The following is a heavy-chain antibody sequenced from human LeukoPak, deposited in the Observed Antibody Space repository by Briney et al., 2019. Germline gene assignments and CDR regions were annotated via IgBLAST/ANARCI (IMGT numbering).Heavy chain of an antibody. CDR3: TRAGGGLDN. D-gene: IGHD4-23*01. CDR1: GLTLTVSP. Sequence: QPGRSLKLSCAAPGLTLTVSPMHWVRQPSGKGMEWVGHIRTNADSYATAYGASVKGRFIISRDDSKNTAYLEMNNLKTEDTAVCYCTRAGGGLDNWGQGTPVTVSS. J-gene: IGHJ4*02. V-gene: IGHV3-73*01. CDR2: IRTNADSYAT.